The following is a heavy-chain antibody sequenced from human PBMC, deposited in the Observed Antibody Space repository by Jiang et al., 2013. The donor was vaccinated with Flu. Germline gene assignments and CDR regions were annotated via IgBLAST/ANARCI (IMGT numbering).Heavy chain of an antibody. V-gene: IGHV1-3*01. CDR1: GYTFTSYA. CDR2: INAGNGNT. D-gene: IGHD1-26*01. J-gene: IGHJ6*04. CDR3: AREVGGATNYYGMDV. Sequence: GAEVKKPGASVKVSCKASGYTFTSYAMHWVRQAPGQRLEWMGWINAGNGNTKYSQKFQGRVTITRDTSTSTVYMELSSLRSEDTAVYYCAREVGGATNYYGMDVWGKGTTVTVSS.